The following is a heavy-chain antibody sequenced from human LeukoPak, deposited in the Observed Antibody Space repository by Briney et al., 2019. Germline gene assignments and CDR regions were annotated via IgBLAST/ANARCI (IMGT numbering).Heavy chain of an antibody. Sequence: GGSLRLSCAASGFTFSSYAMTWVRQAPGKGLEWVSVISGSGGSTYHADSVKGRFTISRDNSKNTLYLQMNSLRAEDTAVYYCAPRGGEPVYWGQGTLVTVSS. CDR1: GFTFSSYA. D-gene: IGHD3-16*01. CDR3: APRGGEPVY. V-gene: IGHV3-23*01. CDR2: ISGSGGST. J-gene: IGHJ4*02.